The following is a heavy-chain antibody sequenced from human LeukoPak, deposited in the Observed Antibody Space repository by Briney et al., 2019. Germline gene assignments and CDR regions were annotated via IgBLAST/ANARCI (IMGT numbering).Heavy chain of an antibody. CDR1: GYTFTSYY. J-gene: IGHJ1*01. V-gene: IGHV1-46*01. D-gene: IGHD2-15*01. CDR3: ARDLFPQYCSGGSCQYFQH. CDR2: INPSGGST. Sequence: ASVKVSCKASGYTFTSYYMHWVRQAPGQGLEWMGIINPSGGSTSYAQKFQGRVTMTRDTSTSTAYMELSSLRSEDTAVYYCARDLFPQYCSGGSCQYFQHWGQGTLVTVSS.